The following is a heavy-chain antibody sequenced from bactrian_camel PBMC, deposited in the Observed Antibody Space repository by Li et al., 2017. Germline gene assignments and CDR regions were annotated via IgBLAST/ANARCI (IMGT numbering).Heavy chain of an antibody. Sequence: QVQLVESGGGSVQAGESLRLSCVVSGYRYSTYCMGWFRQVPGNEREPLASIDSDGSTSYADSVKGRFTISKDNAKNTLYLQMNSLKPEDTAMYYCAADGGSYSDYGCNFGYWGQGTQVTVS. CDR1: GYRYSTYC. CDR2: IDSDGST. D-gene: IGHD4*01. V-gene: IGHV3S53*01. J-gene: IGHJ6*01. CDR3: AADGGSYSDYGCNFGY.